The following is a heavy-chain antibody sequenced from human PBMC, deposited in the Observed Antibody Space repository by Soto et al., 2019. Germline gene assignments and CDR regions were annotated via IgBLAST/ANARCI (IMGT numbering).Heavy chain of an antibody. D-gene: IGHD3-9*01. CDR2: IIPIFGTA. V-gene: IGHV1-69*01. Sequence: QVQLVQSGAEVKKPGSSVKVSCTASGGTFSSYAISWVRQAPGQGLEWMGGIIPIFGTANYAQKFQGRVMITADESTSTAYMELSSLRSEDTAVYYCARGIITIFETNVNWFDPWGQGTLVTVSS. CDR1: GGTFSSYA. J-gene: IGHJ5*02. CDR3: ARGIITIFETNVNWFDP.